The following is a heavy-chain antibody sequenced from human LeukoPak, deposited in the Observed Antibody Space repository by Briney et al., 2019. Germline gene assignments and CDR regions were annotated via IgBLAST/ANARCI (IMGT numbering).Heavy chain of an antibody. J-gene: IGHJ6*02. Sequence: GASVKVSCKASGYTFTSYYIHWVRQAPGQGLVWMGIINPSGGSTSFAQKFQGRVTMTRDTSTSTVYMELSSLRSEDTAVYYCASEYYDSSGYYYFPNYYGMDVWGQGTTVTVSS. V-gene: IGHV1-46*01. CDR3: ASEYYDSSGYYYFPNYYGMDV. CDR1: GYTFTSYY. D-gene: IGHD3-22*01. CDR2: INPSGGST.